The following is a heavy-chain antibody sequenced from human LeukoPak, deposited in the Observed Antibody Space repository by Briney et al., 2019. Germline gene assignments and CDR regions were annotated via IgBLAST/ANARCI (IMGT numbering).Heavy chain of an antibody. J-gene: IGHJ4*02. D-gene: IGHD3-3*01. V-gene: IGHV3-21*01. CDR1: GFTFSLYS. CDR2: ISSSSRYI. CDR3: ARGTMGEFDY. Sequence: GGSLRLSCAASGFTFSLYSMNWVRQAPGKGLEWVSSISSSSRYIYSADSVKGRFTISRDNAKNSLYLQMNSLRAEDTAVYYCARGTMGEFDYWGQGTLVTVSS.